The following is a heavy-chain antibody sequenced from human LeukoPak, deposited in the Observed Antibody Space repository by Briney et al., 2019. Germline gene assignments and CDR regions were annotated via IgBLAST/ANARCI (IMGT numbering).Heavy chain of an antibody. CDR3: AKGSSDSSGYYQLSYYYYYMDV. J-gene: IGHJ6*03. CDR2: IRYDGSNK. V-gene: IGHV3-30*02. CDR1: GFTFSSYA. Sequence: GGSLRLSCAASGFTFSSYAMQWVRQAPGKGLEWVAFIRYDGSNKYYADSVKGRFTISRDNSKNTLYLQMNSLRAEDTAVYYCAKGSSDSSGYYQLSYYYYYMDVWGKGTTVTVSS. D-gene: IGHD3-22*01.